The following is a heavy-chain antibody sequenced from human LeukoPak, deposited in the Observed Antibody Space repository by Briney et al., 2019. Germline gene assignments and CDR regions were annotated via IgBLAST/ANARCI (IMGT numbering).Heavy chain of an antibody. V-gene: IGHV4-34*01. D-gene: IGHD5-24*01. CDR2: INHSGST. CDR3: ARRRDGTPYWYFDL. J-gene: IGHJ2*01. Sequence: SETLSLTCAVYGGSFSGYYWSWIRQPPGKGLEWIGEINHSGSTNYNPSLKSRVTISVDTSKNQFSLKLSSVTAADTAVYYCARRRDGTPYWYFDLWGRGTLVTVSS. CDR1: GGSFSGYY.